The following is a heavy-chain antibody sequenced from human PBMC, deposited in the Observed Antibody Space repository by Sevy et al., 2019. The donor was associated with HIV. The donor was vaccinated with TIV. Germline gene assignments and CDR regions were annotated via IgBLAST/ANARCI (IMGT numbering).Heavy chain of an antibody. CDR2: IDPSDSYT. D-gene: IGHD3-22*01. V-gene: IGHV5-10-1*01. J-gene: IGHJ5*02. CDR3: ATTGDSSGRDNCFDP. Sequence: GESLKISCKGSGYTVTSYWISWVRQMPGKGLEWMGSIDPSDSYTHYNPSFEGHVTISVDKSINTAYLQWSSLKASDTAMYYCATTGDSSGRDNCFDPWGQGTLVTVSS. CDR1: GYTVTSYW.